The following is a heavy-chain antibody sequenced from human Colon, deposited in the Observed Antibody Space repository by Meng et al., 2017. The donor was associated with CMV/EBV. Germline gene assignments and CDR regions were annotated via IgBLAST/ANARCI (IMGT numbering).Heavy chain of an antibody. CDR3: ATARVRGIVMTAFDY. CDR2: VNPNSGDT. Sequence: ASVKVSCKASGYTFTGYYIHWMRQAPGQGLEGMGWVNPNSGDTNYAQKVQGRVTMTRDTSITTAYLDLSRLTSDDTAMYYCATARVRGIVMTAFDYWGQGTLVTVSS. J-gene: IGHJ4*02. V-gene: IGHV1-2*02. D-gene: IGHD3-10*01. CDR1: GYTFTGYY.